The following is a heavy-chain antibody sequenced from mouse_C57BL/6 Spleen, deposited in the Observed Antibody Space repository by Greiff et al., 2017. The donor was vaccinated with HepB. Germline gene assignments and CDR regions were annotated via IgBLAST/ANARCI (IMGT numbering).Heavy chain of an antibody. J-gene: IGHJ3*01. CDR1: GYTFTDYE. Sequence: LQESGAELVRPGASVTLSCKASGYTFTDYEMHWVKQTPVHGLEWIGAIDPETGGTAYNQKFKGKAILTADKSSSTAYMELRSLTSEDSAVYYCTRSGLPSFAYWGQGTLVTVSA. CDR2: IDPETGGT. D-gene: IGHD2-2*01. V-gene: IGHV1-15*01. CDR3: TRSGLPSFAY.